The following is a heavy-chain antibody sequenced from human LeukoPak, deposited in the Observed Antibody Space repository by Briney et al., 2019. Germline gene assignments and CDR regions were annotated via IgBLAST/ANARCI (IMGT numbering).Heavy chain of an antibody. CDR3: VVGTTSSDY. Sequence: SETLSLTCTVSGGSISSSSYYWGWIRQPPGKGLEWIGYIYHSGSTNYNPSLKSRVTISVDTSKNQFSLKLSSVTAADTAVYYCVVGTTSSDYWGQGTLVTVSS. V-gene: IGHV4-61*05. CDR1: GGSISSSSYY. J-gene: IGHJ4*02. D-gene: IGHD2-21*01. CDR2: IYHSGST.